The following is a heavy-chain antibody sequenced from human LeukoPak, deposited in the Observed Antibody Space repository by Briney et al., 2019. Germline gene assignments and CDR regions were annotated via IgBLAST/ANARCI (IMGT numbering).Heavy chain of an antibody. V-gene: IGHV3-21*01. D-gene: IGHD3-22*01. CDR2: ISSSSSYI. Sequence: GGSLRLSCAASGFTFSSYSMNWVRQAPGRGLEWVSSISSSSSYIYYADSVKGRFTISRGNAKNSLYLQMNSLRAEDTAVYYCARDADSSGYYLDAFDIWGQGTMVTVSS. CDR3: ARDADSSGYYLDAFDI. CDR1: GFTFSSYS. J-gene: IGHJ3*02.